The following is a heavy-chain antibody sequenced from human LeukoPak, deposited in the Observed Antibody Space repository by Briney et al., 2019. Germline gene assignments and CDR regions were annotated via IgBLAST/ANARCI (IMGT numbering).Heavy chain of an antibody. CDR3: ARDYVLLWFGETHFDY. V-gene: IGHV3-21*01. CDR1: GFTFSSYS. CDR2: ISSSSSYI. D-gene: IGHD3-10*01. Sequence: PGGSLRLSCAASGFTFSSYSMNWVRQAPGEGLEWVSYISSSSSYIDYADSVKGRFTMSRDNAKNSLYLQMNSLRAEDTAVYYCARDYVLLWFGETHFDYWGQGTLVTVSS. J-gene: IGHJ4*02.